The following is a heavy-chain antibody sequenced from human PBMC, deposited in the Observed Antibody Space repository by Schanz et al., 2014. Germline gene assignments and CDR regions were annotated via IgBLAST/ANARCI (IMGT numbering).Heavy chain of an antibody. CDR1: GFTLSNYA. D-gene: IGHD3-10*01. CDR3: AKYRGYYRVSGSYRELEY. V-gene: IGHV3-23*01. CDR2: LSEGGGGT. J-gene: IGHJ4*02. Sequence: EVQLLESGGGLIQPGGSLRLSCAASGFTLSNYAMSWVRQAPGKGLEWVSALSEGGGGTHYADSVRGRFTISRDNSKNSLYLQMNSLRAEDTTVYYCAKYRGYYRVSGSYRELEYWGQGTLVTVSS.